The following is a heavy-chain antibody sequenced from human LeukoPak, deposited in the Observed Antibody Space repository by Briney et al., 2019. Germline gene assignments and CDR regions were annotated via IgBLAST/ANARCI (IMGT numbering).Heavy chain of an antibody. V-gene: IGHV3-7*03. CDR1: GFPFSSYW. CDR3: ARVGTADYSSGWFDY. Sequence: PGGSLRLSCAASGFPFSSYWMSWVRQAPGKGQEWVARIKEDGSKKYYVDSVKRRFTISRDNAKNSLYLQMNSLRAEDTAVYYCARVGTADYSSGWFDYWGQGTLVTVSS. D-gene: IGHD6-19*01. J-gene: IGHJ4*02. CDR2: IKEDGSKK.